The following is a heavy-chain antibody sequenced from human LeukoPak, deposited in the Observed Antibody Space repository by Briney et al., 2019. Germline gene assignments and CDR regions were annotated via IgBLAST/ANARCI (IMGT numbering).Heavy chain of an antibody. J-gene: IGHJ5*02. CDR1: GYSFTTYW. D-gene: IGHD1-26*01. CDR3: ARQGSRISWFDP. CDR2: IYPGDSDT. V-gene: IGHV5-51*01. Sequence: GESLKISCKASGYSFTTYWIGWVRQMPGKGLEWMGIIYPGDSDTRYSPSLQGQVTISADKSINTAYLQWSSLTASDTAMYFCARQGSRISWFDPWGQGTLVTVSS.